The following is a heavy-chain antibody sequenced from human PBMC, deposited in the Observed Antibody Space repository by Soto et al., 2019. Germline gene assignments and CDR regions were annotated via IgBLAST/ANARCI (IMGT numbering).Heavy chain of an antibody. CDR1: GFTFDYYA. D-gene: IGHD3-22*01. V-gene: IGHV3-30-3*02. CDR3: ATALGYFDEKDYYYTHGFDV. J-gene: IGHJ3*01. CDR2: ISFNGVNK. Sequence: WLSLSCAGSGFTFDYYALHWVRQCPGKGLQWVALISFNGVNKYYSDSMQGLISISKDNSRVTLFLQVNNLQPEDTGIYYCATALGYFDEKDYYYTHGFDVWGRGTMVTVSS.